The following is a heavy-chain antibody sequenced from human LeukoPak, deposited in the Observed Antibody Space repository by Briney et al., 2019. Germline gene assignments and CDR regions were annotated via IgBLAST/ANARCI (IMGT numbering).Heavy chain of an antibody. J-gene: IGHJ4*02. Sequence: SETLSLTCTVSGGSISSYYWSWIRQPPGKGLEWIGYVHYSGSTNYNPSLKSRVTISVDTSKNQFSLKLSSVTTADTAVYYCARGGRYCSSTSCYTPPGYWGQGTLVTVSS. V-gene: IGHV4-59*01. CDR1: GGSISSYY. CDR2: VHYSGST. D-gene: IGHD2-2*02. CDR3: ARGGRYCSSTSCYTPPGY.